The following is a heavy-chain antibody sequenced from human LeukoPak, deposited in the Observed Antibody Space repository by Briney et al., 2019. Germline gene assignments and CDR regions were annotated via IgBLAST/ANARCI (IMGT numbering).Heavy chain of an antibody. D-gene: IGHD2-2*01. CDR1: GYTFTSYG. J-gene: IGHJ6*03. Sequence: ASVKVSCKASGYTFTSYGISWVRQAPGQGLEWMGWISAYNGNTNYAQKLQGRVTMTTDTSTSTAYMELRSLRSDDTAVYYCAREGAQYQLRTHMDVWGKGTTVTVSS. CDR3: AREGAQYQLRTHMDV. CDR2: ISAYNGNT. V-gene: IGHV1-18*01.